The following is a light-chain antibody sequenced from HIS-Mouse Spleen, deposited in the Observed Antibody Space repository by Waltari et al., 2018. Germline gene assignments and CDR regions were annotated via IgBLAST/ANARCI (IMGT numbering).Light chain of an antibody. CDR3: AAWDDSLSGPV. J-gene: IGLJ3*02. V-gene: IGLV1-47*01. CDR1: SPNIGSNY. Sequence: QSVLTQPPSASGTPGQRVTISCSGSSPNIGSNYVYWYQQLPGTAPKLLIYRNKQRPSAVPDRFSGSKSGTSASLAISGLRSEDEADYYCAAWDDSLSGPVFGGGTKLTVL. CDR2: RNK.